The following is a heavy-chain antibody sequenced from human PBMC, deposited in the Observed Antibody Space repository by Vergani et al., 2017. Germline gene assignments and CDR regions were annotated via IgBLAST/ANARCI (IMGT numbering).Heavy chain of an antibody. D-gene: IGHD2-2*01. J-gene: IGHJ6*03. CDR2: FIPIFGTA. CDR3: ARVNKGVPAARYYYYMDV. Sequence: QVQLVQSGAEVKKPGSSVKVSCKASGGTFSSYAISWVRQAPGQGLEWMGGFIPIFGTANYAQKFQGRVTITADESTSTAYMELSSLRSEDTAVYYCARVNKGVPAARYYYYMDVWGKGTTVTVSS. V-gene: IGHV1-69*01. CDR1: GGTFSSYA.